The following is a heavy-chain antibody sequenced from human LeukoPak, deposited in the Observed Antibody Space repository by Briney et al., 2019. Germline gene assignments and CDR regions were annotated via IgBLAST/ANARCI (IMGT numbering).Heavy chain of an antibody. CDR3: ARAGITIFGVAYYYYYMDV. CDR2: ISAYNGNT. Sequence: ASVKVSCKPSGYTFTSYGISWVRQAPGQGVEWMGWISAYNGNTNYAQKLQGRVTMTTDTSTSRAYMELMSLRSADTAVYYCARAGITIFGVAYYYYYMDVWGKGTTVTVSS. D-gene: IGHD3-3*01. J-gene: IGHJ6*03. V-gene: IGHV1-18*01. CDR1: GYTFTSYG.